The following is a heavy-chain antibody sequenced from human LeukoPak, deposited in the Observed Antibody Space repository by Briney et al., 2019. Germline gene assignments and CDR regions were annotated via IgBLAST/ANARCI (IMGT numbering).Heavy chain of an antibody. D-gene: IGHD3-10*01. J-gene: IGHJ4*02. CDR3: AIATPGYFDY. V-gene: IGHV3-48*02. Sequence: GGSLRLSCAASGFTFSSYSMNWVRQAPGKGLEWVSYISSSSSTIYYADSVKGRFTISRDNVKNSLYLQMNSLRDEDTAVYYCAIATPGYFDYWGQGTLVTVSS. CDR1: GFTFSSYS. CDR2: ISSSSSTI.